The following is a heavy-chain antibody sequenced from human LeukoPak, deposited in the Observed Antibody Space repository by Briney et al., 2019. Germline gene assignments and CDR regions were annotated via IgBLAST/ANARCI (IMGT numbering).Heavy chain of an antibody. CDR3: ASHNYYDSSGYYTNWFDP. J-gene: IGHJ5*02. V-gene: IGHV1-18*01. D-gene: IGHD3-22*01. CDR1: GYTFTSYG. CDR2: ISAYNGNT. Sequence: ASVKVSCKASGYTFTSYGVSWVRQAPGQGLEWMGWISAYNGNTNYAQKLQGRVTMTTDTSTSTAYMELRSLRSDDTAVYYCASHNYYDSSGYYTNWFDPWGQGTLVTVSS.